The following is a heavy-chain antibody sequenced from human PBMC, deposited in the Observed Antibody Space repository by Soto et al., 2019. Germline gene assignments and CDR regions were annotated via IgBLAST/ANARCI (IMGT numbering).Heavy chain of an antibody. J-gene: IGHJ6*02. CDR2: IYYSGGT. CDR3: ARVDDYGYYYGMDV. V-gene: IGHV4-59*01. Sequence: PSETLSLTGTVSGGSIISDYGSWIRQPPGKGLEWIGYIYYSGGTNYNPSLKSRVTISVDTSKNQFSLKLSSVTAADTAVYYCARVDDYGYYYGMDVWGQGTTVTVSS. D-gene: IGHD5-12*01. CDR1: GGSIISDY.